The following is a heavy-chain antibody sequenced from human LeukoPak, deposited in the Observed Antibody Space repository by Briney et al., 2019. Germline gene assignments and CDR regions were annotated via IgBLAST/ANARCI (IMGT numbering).Heavy chain of an antibody. CDR1: GGSISSYY. Sequence: SETLSLTCTVSGGSISSYYWSWIRQPAGKGLEWIGRIYTSGSTNYNPSLKSRVAMSVDTSKNQFSLKLSSVTAADTAVYYCARERLNVLLWFGENDAFDIWGQGTMVTVSS. D-gene: IGHD3-10*01. CDR3: ARERLNVLLWFGENDAFDI. V-gene: IGHV4-4*07. J-gene: IGHJ3*02. CDR2: IYTSGST.